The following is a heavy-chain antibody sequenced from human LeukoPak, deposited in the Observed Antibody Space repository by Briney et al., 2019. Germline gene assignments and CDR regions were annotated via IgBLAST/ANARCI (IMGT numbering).Heavy chain of an antibody. Sequence: AGGSLRLSCAASGFTVSSNYMNWVRQAPGKGLEWVSVIYSGGSTIYADSVKGRFTISRDSSKNPLYLLMNSLRAEDTAVYYCARDPVGAIGYGMDVWGKGTTVTVSS. V-gene: IGHV3-66*01. D-gene: IGHD1-26*01. J-gene: IGHJ6*04. CDR1: GFTVSSNY. CDR2: IYSGGST. CDR3: ARDPVGAIGYGMDV.